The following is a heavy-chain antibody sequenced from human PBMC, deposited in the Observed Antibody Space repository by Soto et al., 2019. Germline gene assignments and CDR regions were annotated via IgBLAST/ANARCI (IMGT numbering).Heavy chain of an antibody. D-gene: IGHD2-2*02. CDR1: GYTFANYF. V-gene: IGHV1-46*03. CDR3: ARGTYCTSTTCYRMDV. Sequence: QVQLVQSGAEVKKPGASVKVSCKASGYTFANYFMHWVRQAPGQGLEWMGLINPSGGTTTYAQKFQGRVTMTRDTSTSTVYMELSSLRSEDTAVNYCARGTYCTSTTCYRMDVWGKGTTVTVSS. CDR2: INPSGGTT. J-gene: IGHJ6*04.